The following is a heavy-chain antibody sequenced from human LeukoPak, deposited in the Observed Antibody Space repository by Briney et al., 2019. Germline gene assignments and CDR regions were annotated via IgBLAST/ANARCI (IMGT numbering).Heavy chain of an antibody. CDR1: GGSISSGSYY. V-gene: IGHV4-61*02. J-gene: IGHJ4*02. CDR2: ISAGGST. D-gene: IGHD5-12*01. Sequence: PSQTLSLTCTVSGGSISSGSYYWSWIRQPAGKGLEWIGRISAGGSTNYNPSLESRVTISVDTSKNQFSLNLNSVTAADTAVYYCARWATAPRLFDYWGQGTLVTVSS. CDR3: ARWATAPRLFDY.